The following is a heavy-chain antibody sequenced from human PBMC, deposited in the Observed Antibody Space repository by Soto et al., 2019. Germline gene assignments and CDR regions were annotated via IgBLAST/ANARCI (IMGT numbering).Heavy chain of an antibody. D-gene: IGHD4-17*01. CDR1: GGTFSSYA. CDR2: IIPIFGTA. CDR3: AIKPSDYGDYGWFDP. J-gene: IGHJ5*02. V-gene: IGHV1-69*01. Sequence: QVQLVQSGAEVKKPGSSVKVSCKASGGTFSSYAISWVRQAPGQGLEWMGGIIPIFGTANYAQKFQGRVTITADESTSTAYRERSSLRSEDTAVYYCAIKPSDYGDYGWFDPWGQGTLVTVSS.